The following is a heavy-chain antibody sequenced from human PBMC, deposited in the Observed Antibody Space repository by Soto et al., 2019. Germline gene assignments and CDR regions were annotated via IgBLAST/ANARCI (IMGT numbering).Heavy chain of an antibody. D-gene: IGHD6-19*01. J-gene: IGHJ4*02. CDR1: GGTFSSYA. CDR2: IIPIFGTA. CDR3: ARGKTRQWLRRVDD. Sequence: SSVKVSCKASGGTFSSYAISWVRQAPGQGLEWMGGIIPIFGTANYAQKFQGRVTITADESTSTAYMELSSLRSEDTAVYYCARGKTRQWLRRVDDWGQGTRVTVSS. V-gene: IGHV1-69*13.